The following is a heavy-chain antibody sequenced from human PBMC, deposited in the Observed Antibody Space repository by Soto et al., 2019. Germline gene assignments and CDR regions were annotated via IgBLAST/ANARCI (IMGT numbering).Heavy chain of an antibody. D-gene: IGHD2-8*01. J-gene: IGHJ3*02. CDR2: ISAYNGNT. CDR3: AKDFVSRNGVYDPFDI. Sequence: ASVKVSCKASGYTFTSYGISWVRQAPGQGLEWMGWISAYNGNTNYAQKLQGRVTMTTDTSTSTAYMELRSLRSDDTAVYYCAKDFVSRNGVYDPFDIWGPGTKVTVSS. V-gene: IGHV1-18*01. CDR1: GYTFTSYG.